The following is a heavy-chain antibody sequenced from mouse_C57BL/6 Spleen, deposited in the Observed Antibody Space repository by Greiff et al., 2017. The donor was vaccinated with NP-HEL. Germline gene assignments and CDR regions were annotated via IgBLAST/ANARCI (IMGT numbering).Heavy chain of an antibody. CDR3: TREVTTPPYAMDY. CDR1: GYTFTSYW. V-gene: IGHV1-5*01. CDR2: IYPGNSDT. D-gene: IGHD2-13*01. J-gene: IGHJ4*01. Sequence: EVQLQQSGTVLARPGASVKMSCKTSGYTFTSYWMHWVKQRPGQGLEWIGAIYPGNSDTSYNQKFKGKAKLTAVTSASTAYMELSSLTNEDSAVYYCTREVTTPPYAMDYWGQGTSVTVSS.